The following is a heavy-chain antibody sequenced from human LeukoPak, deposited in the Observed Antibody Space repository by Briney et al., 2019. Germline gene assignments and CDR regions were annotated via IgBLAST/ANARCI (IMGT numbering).Heavy chain of an antibody. CDR2: IYTSGST. V-gene: IGHV4-4*07. J-gene: IGHJ4*02. D-gene: IGHD2-15*01. CDR3: ARDLRCGSGGSCYPQYYFDY. CDR1: GGSISSYY. Sequence: SETLSLTCTVSGGSISSYYWSWTRQPAGKGLEWIGRIYTSGSTNYNPSLKSRVTMSVDTSKNQFSLKLSSVTAADTAVYYCARDLRCGSGGSCYPQYYFDYWGQGTLVTVSS.